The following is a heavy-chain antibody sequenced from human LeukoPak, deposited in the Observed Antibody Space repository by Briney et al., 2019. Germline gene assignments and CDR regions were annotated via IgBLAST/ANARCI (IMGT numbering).Heavy chain of an antibody. CDR1: GGSISSYY. CDR3: GRHGKGSSNYYYMDV. V-gene: IGHV4-59*08. J-gene: IGHJ6*03. CDR2: IYYSGST. Sequence: PSETLSLTCTVSGGSISSYYWSWIRQPPGKGLEWIGYIYYSGSTNYNPSLKSRVTISVDTSKNQFSLKLSSVTAADTAVYYCGRHGKGSSNYYYMDVWGKGTTVTVSS. D-gene: IGHD6-6*01.